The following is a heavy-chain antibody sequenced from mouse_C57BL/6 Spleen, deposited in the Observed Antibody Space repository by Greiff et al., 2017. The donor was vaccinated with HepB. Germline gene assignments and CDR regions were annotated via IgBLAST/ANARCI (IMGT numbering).Heavy chain of an antibody. D-gene: IGHD2-3*01. CDR1: GFTFSSYA. V-gene: IGHV5-9-1*02. CDR3: TREGWFPWFAY. Sequence: EVQVVESGEGLVKPGGSLKLSCAASGFTFSSYAMSWVRQTPEKRLEWVAYISSGGDYIYYADTVKGRFTISRDNARNTLYLQMSSLKSEDTAMYYCTREGWFPWFAYWGQGTLVTVSA. J-gene: IGHJ3*01. CDR2: ISSGGDYI.